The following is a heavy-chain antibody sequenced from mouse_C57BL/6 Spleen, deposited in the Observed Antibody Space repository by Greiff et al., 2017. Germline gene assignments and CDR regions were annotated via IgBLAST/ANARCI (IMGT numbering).Heavy chain of an antibody. J-gene: IGHJ4*01. V-gene: IGHV3-6*01. Sequence: EVQLQQSGPGLVKPSQSLSLTCSVTGYSITSGYYWNWIRQFPGNKLEWMGYISYDGSNNYNPSLKNRISITRDTSKNQFFLKLNSGTTEDTATYYCARYLLWPYYYAMDYWGQGTSVTVSS. CDR2: ISYDGSN. CDR3: ARYLLWPYYYAMDY. CDR1: GYSITSGYY. D-gene: IGHD2-1*01.